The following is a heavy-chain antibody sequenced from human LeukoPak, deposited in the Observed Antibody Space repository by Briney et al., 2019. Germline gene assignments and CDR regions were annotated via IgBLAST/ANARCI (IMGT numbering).Heavy chain of an antibody. CDR1: GFTFDDYA. V-gene: IGHV3-9*01. J-gene: IGHJ4*02. CDR3: AKDKFGSRRYYFDY. D-gene: IGHD2-15*01. Sequence: PGRSLRLSCAASGFTFDDYAMHWVRQAPGKGLEWVSGISWNSGSIGYADSVKGRFTISRDNAKNSLYLRMNSLRAEDTALYYCAKDKFGSRRYYFDYWGQGTLVTVSS. CDR2: ISWNSGSI.